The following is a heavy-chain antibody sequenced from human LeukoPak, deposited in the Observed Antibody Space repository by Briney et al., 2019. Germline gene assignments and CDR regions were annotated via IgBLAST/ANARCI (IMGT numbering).Heavy chain of an antibody. V-gene: IGHV3-7*01. CDR1: GFTLSVFW. CDR2: INQDGNHK. D-gene: IGHD6-13*01. J-gene: IGHJ4*02. Sequence: GGSLSLSCALSGFTLSVFWMMNWVPHAPGAGLDWVAKINQDGNHKYYVDSVKARFNISRDNAKKAVYQQMNTLGVEDTAVYYCASGTGSSYFYQFGINFWGQGTLVTVSS. CDR3: ASGTGSSYFYQFGINF.